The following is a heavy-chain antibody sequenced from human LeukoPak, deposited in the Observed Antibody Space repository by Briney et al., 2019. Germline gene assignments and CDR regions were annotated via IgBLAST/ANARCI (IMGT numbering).Heavy chain of an antibody. CDR1: GFTFSAFG. CDR2: IPYDGSDK. J-gene: IGHJ5*02. V-gene: IGHV3-30*19. CDR3: ARDGPANWFDP. Sequence: GGSLRLSCAASGFTFSAFGMHWVRQAPGKGLEWVTFIPYDGSDKYYADSVKGRFTISRDNSKNTLYLQMNNMRTEDTAVYYCARDGPANWFDPWGQGTLVTVSS.